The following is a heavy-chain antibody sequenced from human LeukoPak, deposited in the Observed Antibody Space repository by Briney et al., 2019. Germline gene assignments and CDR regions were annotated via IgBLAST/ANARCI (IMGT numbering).Heavy chain of an antibody. CDR1: GFTFSNYA. CDR2: VTGSGGDT. CDR3: AKDRDSSSWYLGSCFGDS. Sequence: PGGSLRLSCAASGFTFSNYAMSWVRQTPGKWLECVSVVTGSGGDTYYTGSVNGRFTISRDNSKNTLYLQMNSPRAEDTAVYYCAKDRDSSSWYLGSCFGDSWGQGTLVTVSS. D-gene: IGHD6-13*01. V-gene: IGHV3-23*01. J-gene: IGHJ4*02.